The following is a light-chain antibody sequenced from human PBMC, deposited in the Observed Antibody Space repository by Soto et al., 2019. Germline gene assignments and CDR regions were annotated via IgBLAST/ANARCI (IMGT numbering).Light chain of an antibody. CDR3: QHYGTSWT. CDR2: GAS. J-gene: IGKJ1*01. Sequence: EIVLTQSPGTLSLSPGERATLSCRASQSVRSTYLAWYQQKPGQAPRLLIYGASNRATGIPDRFSGSGSGTDFTLTISRLEPEDFAVYYCQHYGTSWTFGQGTKVEI. CDR1: QSVRSTY. V-gene: IGKV3-20*01.